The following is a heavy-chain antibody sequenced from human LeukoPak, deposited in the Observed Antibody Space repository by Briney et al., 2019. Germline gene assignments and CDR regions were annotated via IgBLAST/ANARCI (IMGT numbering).Heavy chain of an antibody. Sequence: PGGSLRLSCAASGFTFSSYWMSWVRQAPGKGLEWVANIKQDGSEKYYVDSVKGRFTISRDNAKNSLYLQMNSLRAKDTAVYYCAREALVVTAILYYFDYWGQGTLVTVSS. CDR1: GFTFSSYW. CDR3: AREALVVTAILYYFDY. J-gene: IGHJ4*02. D-gene: IGHD2-21*02. V-gene: IGHV3-7*01. CDR2: IKQDGSEK.